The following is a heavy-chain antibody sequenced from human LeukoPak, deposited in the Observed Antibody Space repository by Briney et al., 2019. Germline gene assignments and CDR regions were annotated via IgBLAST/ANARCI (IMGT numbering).Heavy chain of an antibody. CDR2: ISSSSFTI. V-gene: IGHV3-48*04. CDR1: GFTFSTYS. J-gene: IGHJ4*02. CDR3: ARGPVGVRNY. Sequence: GGSLRLSCAASGFTFSTYSMNWVRQAPGKGLEWVSYISSSSFTIHYADSVKGRFTISRDNAKSSLYLQMNSLRAEDTAVYYCARGPVGVRNYWGQGTLVTVSS. D-gene: IGHD1-26*01.